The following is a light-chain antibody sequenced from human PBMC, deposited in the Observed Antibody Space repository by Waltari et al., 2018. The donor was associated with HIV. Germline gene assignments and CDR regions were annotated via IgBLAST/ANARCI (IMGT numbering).Light chain of an antibody. J-gene: IGLJ2*01. V-gene: IGLV1-40*01. CDR3: QSYDSSLSGSDVV. Sequence: QSVVTQPPSVSGAPGQRVTIPCTGSSSNIGAGYDVHWYPQPPGTAPKLLFYGNSTRPSGIADRFSSAKSGTSAALAITGLQAEEEADYYCQSYDSSLSGSDVVFGGGTELTVL. CDR2: GNS. CDR1: SSNIGAGYD.